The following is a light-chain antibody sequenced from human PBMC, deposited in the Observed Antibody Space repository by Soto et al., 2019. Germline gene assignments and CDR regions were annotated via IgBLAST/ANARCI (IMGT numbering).Light chain of an antibody. CDR1: QSISSW. J-gene: IGKJ1*01. CDR3: QQYNSYSS. CDR2: DAS. V-gene: IGKV1-5*01. Sequence: DIQMTQSPSTLSASVGDRVTITCRASQSISSWLAWYQQKPGKAPKLLIYDASSLESGVPSRFSGSGSGTEFTLTTSSLQPDDFATYYCQQYNSYSSSGQGTKVDIK.